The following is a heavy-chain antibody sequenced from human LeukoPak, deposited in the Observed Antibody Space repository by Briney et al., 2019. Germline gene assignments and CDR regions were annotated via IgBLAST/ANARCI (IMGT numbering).Heavy chain of an antibody. J-gene: IGHJ4*02. V-gene: IGHV6-1*01. Sequence: SQTLSLTCAISGDSVSSYSVAWTWIRQSPSRGLQWLGRTYSRSKWYNYYPISVKSPITINPHTSNNQFSLQLTSVTPEDTAVYYCAREESETYTIDYWGQGTLVTVSS. CDR3: AREESETYTIDY. CDR2: TYSRSKWYN. D-gene: IGHD3-3*01. CDR1: GDSVSSYSVA.